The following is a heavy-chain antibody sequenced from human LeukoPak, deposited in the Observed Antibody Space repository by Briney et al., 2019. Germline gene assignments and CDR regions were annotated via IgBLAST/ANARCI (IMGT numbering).Heavy chain of an antibody. CDR2: IWFDGNNK. J-gene: IGHJ4*02. D-gene: IGHD2-2*01. CDR1: GFTFSSYG. CDR3: AREGGSCGSTSCLYYFDY. Sequence: GRSLRLSCAASGFTFSSYGMHWVRQAPGKGMEWLAIIWFDGNNKYYADSVKGRFTISRDNSKNTLYLQMNSLRDEDTAVYFCAREGGSCGSTSCLYYFDYWGQGILVTVSS. V-gene: IGHV3-33*01.